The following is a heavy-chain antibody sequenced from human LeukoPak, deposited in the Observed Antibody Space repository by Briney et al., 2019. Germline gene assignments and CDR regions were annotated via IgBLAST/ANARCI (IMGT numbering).Heavy chain of an antibody. Sequence: GGSLRLSCAASGFTFDDYAMHWVRQAPGNGLEWVSGISWNSGSIGYADSVKGRFTISRDNAKNSLYLQMNSLRAEDTALYYCAKGKGMDVWGQGTTVTVSS. J-gene: IGHJ6*02. CDR2: ISWNSGSI. CDR1: GFTFDDYA. CDR3: AKGKGMDV. V-gene: IGHV3-9*01.